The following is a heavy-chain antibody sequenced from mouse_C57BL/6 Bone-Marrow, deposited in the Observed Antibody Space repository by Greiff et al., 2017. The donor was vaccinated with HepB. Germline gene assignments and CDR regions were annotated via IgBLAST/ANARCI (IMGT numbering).Heavy chain of an antibody. CDR2: IWGVGST. J-gene: IGHJ1*03. CDR1: GFSLTSYG. Sequence: VHLVESGPSLVAPSQSLSITCTVSGFSLTSYGVDWVRQSPGKGLEWLGVIWGVGSTNYNSALKSRLSISKDNSKSQVFLKMNSLQTDDTAMYYCASLTTVPGVWGTGTTVTVSS. D-gene: IGHD1-1*01. V-gene: IGHV2-6*01. CDR3: ASLTTVPGV.